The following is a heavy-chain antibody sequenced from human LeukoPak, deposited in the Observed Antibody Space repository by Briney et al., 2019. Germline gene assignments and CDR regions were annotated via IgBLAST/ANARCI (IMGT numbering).Heavy chain of an antibody. V-gene: IGHV4-39*02. CDR1: GDSISSSSYY. D-gene: IGHD2-15*01. Sequence: SETLSLTCIVSGDSISSSSYYWARIRQPPGKGLECIGNIYYSGSTHYNPSLKSQVTISVDTSKNHFSLKLSSVTAADTAVYYCARVRGCSGGRCYSSSWFDPWGQGTLVTVSS. CDR2: IYYSGST. CDR3: ARVRGCSGGRCYSSSWFDP. J-gene: IGHJ5*02.